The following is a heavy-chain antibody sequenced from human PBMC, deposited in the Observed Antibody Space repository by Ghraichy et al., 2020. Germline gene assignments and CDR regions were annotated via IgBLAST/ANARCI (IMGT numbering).Heavy chain of an antibody. J-gene: IGHJ4*02. CDR3: AKDRISSTFCYEFDY. Sequence: GESLNISCAASALTFSTCAMSWVRQAPGKGLEWVSAISGSGGSTYYADSVKGRFTISRDNSKSTLYLQMNSLRAEDTAVYYCAKDRISSTFCYEFDYWGQGTLVTVSS. D-gene: IGHD2-2*01. CDR2: ISGSGGST. CDR1: ALTFSTCA. V-gene: IGHV3-23*01.